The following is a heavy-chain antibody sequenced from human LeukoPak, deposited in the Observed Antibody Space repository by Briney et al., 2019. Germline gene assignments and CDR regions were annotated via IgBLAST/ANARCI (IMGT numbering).Heavy chain of an antibody. D-gene: IGHD6-13*01. CDR3: ASSAVVAAAVGEDVAFDI. CDR2: IYYSGST. V-gene: IGHV4-59*01. J-gene: IGHJ3*02. CDR1: GGSISSYY. Sequence: SETLSLTCTVSGGSISSYYWSWIRQPPGQGLEWIGYIYYSGSTNYNPSLKSRVTISVDTSKNQFSLKLSSVTAADTAVYYCASSAVVAAAVGEDVAFDIWGQGTMVTVSS.